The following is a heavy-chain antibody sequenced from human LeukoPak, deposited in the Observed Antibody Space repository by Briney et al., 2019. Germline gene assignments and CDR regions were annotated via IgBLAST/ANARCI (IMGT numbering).Heavy chain of an antibody. CDR2: ISSTSIYI. V-gene: IGHV3-21*04. CDR3: AKAGPYSSSWYTPYFDY. J-gene: IGHJ4*02. D-gene: IGHD6-13*01. CDR1: GFTFSNFN. Sequence: GGSLRLSCAASGFTFSNFNMNWVRQAPGKGLEWVSSISSTSIYIYYADSVKGRFTISRDNAKNSLYLQMNSLRAEDTALYYYAKAGPYSSSWYTPYFDYWGQGTLVTVSS.